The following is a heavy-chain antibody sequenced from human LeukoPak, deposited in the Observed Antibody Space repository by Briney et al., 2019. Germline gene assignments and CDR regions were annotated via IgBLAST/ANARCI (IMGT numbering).Heavy chain of an antibody. D-gene: IGHD3-3*01. Sequence: SETLSLTCTVSGGSISSYYWSWIRQPPGKGLEWIGYIYYSGSTNYNPSLKSRVTISVDTSKNQFSLKLSSVTAADTAMYYCARSGLNYDFWSGYRAYYFDYWGQGTLVTVSS. CDR2: IYYSGST. CDR1: GGSISSYY. V-gene: IGHV4-59*01. CDR3: ARSGLNYDFWSGYRAYYFDY. J-gene: IGHJ4*02.